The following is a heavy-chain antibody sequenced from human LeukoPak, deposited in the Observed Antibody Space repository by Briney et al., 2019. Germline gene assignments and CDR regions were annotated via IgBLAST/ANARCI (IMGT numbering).Heavy chain of an antibody. Sequence: ASVKVLCKVSGYTPTELSMHWGRQAPGKGVEWMGGSDPEDGETIYAQKFQGRVTMTEDTSTDIAYMELSSLRSEDTAVYYCAAKPAGGGWYYFDYWGREPWSPSPQ. CDR1: GYTPTELS. CDR3: AAKPAGGGWYYFDY. J-gene: IGHJ4*02. V-gene: IGHV1-24*01. CDR2: SDPEDGET. D-gene: IGHD2-15*01.